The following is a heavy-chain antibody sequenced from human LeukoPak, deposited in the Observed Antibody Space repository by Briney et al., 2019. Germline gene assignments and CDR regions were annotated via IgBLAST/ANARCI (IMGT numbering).Heavy chain of an antibody. V-gene: IGHV3-74*01. D-gene: IGHD2-21*02. CDR1: GFTFSSYG. Sequence: PGGTLRLSCAASGFTFSSYGMSWVRQAPGKGLVWVSRINADGSLTNYADSVKGRFTIFRDNAKNTLYLQMNSLRAEDTAVYYCASELAHCVGDCLKNWGQGTLVTVSS. CDR2: INADGSLT. J-gene: IGHJ4*02. CDR3: ASELAHCVGDCLKN.